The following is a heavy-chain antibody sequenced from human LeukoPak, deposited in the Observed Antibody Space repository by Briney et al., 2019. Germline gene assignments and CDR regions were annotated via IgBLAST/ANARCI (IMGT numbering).Heavy chain of an antibody. J-gene: IGHJ4*02. CDR2: ISSSSSYT. D-gene: IGHD6-13*01. CDR3: ARDVAAAGGIDY. Sequence: AGGSLRLSCAASGFTFSDYYMSWIRQAPGKGLEWVSYISSSSSYTNYADSVKGRFTISRDNAKNSLYLQMNSLRAEDTAVYYCARDVAAAGGIDYWGQGTLVTVPS. CDR1: GFTFSDYY. V-gene: IGHV3-11*05.